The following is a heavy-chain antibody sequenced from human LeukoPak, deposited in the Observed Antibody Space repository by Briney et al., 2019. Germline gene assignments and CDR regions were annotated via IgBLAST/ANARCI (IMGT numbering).Heavy chain of an antibody. D-gene: IGHD5-18*01. Sequence: PSETLSLTCTVSGGSISSYYWSWIRQPPGKGLEWIGYIYYSGSTNYNPSLKSRVTISVDTSKNQFSLKQSSVTAADTAVYYCARGIQLWPYFDYWGQGTLVTVSS. CDR1: GGSISSYY. CDR3: ARGIQLWPYFDY. CDR2: IYYSGST. V-gene: IGHV4-59*12. J-gene: IGHJ4*02.